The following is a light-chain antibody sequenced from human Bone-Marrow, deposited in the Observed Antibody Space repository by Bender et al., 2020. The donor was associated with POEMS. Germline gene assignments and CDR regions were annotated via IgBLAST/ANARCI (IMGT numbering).Light chain of an antibody. Sequence: QSALTQPPSASGSPGQSVTISCTGTSSDVGGYNYVSWYQQHPGKAPKVMIYEVTKRPSGVPDRFSGSKSGNTASLTISGTQALDEADYYCQAWDTNTVVFGGGTKLTVL. J-gene: IGLJ2*01. CDR3: QAWDTNTVV. CDR2: EVT. CDR1: SSDVGGYNY. V-gene: IGLV2-8*01.